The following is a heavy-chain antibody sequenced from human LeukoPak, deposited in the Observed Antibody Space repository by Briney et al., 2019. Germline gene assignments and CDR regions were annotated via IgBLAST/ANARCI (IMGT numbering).Heavy chain of an antibody. CDR2: ISSSSSYI. CDR3: AMDSSRAMNYFDY. CDR1: GFTFSSYS. D-gene: IGHD6-13*01. J-gene: IGHJ4*02. Sequence: GGSLRLSCAASGFTFSSYSMNWGRQAPGKGLEWVSSISSSSSYIYYADSVKGRFTISRDNAKNSLYLQMNSLRAEDTAVYYCAMDSSRAMNYFDYWGQGTLVTVSS. V-gene: IGHV3-21*01.